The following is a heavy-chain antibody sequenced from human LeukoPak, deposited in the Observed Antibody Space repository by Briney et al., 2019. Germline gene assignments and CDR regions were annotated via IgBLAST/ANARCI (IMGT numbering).Heavy chain of an antibody. Sequence: SSETLSLTCSVSGDSISSARNYWGWIRQSQGKGLEWLASVYSSGITHSNPSLTSRVSISIDMSKNQFSLKLYSVPASDAAIYYCARHLSGTAMAHYFDFWGQGTLVTVSS. D-gene: IGHD5-18*01. CDR1: GDSISSARNY. J-gene: IGHJ4*02. CDR3: ARHLSGTAMAHYFDF. CDR2: VYSSGIT. V-gene: IGHV4-39*01.